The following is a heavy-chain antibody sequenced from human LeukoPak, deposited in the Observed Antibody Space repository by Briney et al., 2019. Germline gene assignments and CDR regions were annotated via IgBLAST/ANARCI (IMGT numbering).Heavy chain of an antibody. D-gene: IGHD2/OR15-2a*01. Sequence: SETLSLTCSVSGGSVGNYYWNWLRQPAGKGLEWIGRIYASGSTNYNPSLKSRVTISMDKSKNHFSLNLKSVTAADTAFYYCARDFYGDDGHHPFDYWGQGIQVTVSS. CDR3: ARDFYGDDGHHPFDY. J-gene: IGHJ4*02. V-gene: IGHV4-4*07. CDR1: GGSVGNYY. CDR2: IYASGST.